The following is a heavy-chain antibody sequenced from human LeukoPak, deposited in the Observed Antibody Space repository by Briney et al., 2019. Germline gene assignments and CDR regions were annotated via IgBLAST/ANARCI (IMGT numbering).Heavy chain of an antibody. V-gene: IGHV3-7*05. D-gene: IGHD3-9*01. CDR2: IKQDGSAK. J-gene: IGHJ3*02. Sequence: GGSLRLSCAASGFTFSSYSMNWVRQAPGKGLEWVANIKQDGSAKNYVDSVKGRFTVARDNAKNSLYLQMNSLRAEDTAVYYCVRDPDILTGVAFDIWGQGTMVTVSS. CDR1: GFTFSSYS. CDR3: VRDPDILTGVAFDI.